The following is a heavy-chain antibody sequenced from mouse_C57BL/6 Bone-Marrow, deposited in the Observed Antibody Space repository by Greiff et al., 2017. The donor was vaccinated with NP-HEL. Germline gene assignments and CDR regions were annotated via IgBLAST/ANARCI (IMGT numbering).Heavy chain of an antibody. V-gene: IGHV1-81*01. Sequence: VQRVESGAELARPGASVKLSCKASGYTFTSYGISWVKQRTGQGLEWIGEIYPRSGNTYYNEKFKGKATLTADKSSSTAYMELRSLTSEDSAVYFCARGANWDGGYFDVWGTGTTVTVSS. D-gene: IGHD4-1*01. CDR2: IYPRSGNT. J-gene: IGHJ1*03. CDR1: GYTFTSYG. CDR3: ARGANWDGGYFDV.